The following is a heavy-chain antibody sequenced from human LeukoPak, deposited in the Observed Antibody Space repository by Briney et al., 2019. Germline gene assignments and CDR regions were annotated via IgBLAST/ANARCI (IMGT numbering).Heavy chain of an antibody. V-gene: IGHV4-39*07. D-gene: IGHD3-22*01. CDR3: ARTYYYDSSGYYPHYGMDV. J-gene: IGHJ6*02. CDR2: IYHSGST. Sequence: SETLSLTCTVSGGSISSSSYYWGWIRQPPGKGLEWIGYIYHSGSTYYNPSLKSRVTISVDRSKNQFSLKLSSVTAADTAVYYCARTYYYDSSGYYPHYGMDVWGQGTTVTVSS. CDR1: GGSISSSSYY.